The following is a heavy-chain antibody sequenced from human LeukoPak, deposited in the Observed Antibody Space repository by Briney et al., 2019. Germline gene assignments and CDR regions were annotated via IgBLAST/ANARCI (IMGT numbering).Heavy chain of an antibody. CDR2: ISSSSSTI. D-gene: IGHD3-10*01. V-gene: IGHV3-48*01. Sequence: GGSLRLSCAASGFTFSSYSMNWVRQAPGKGLEWVSYISSSSSTIYYADSVKGRFTISRDNAKNSLYLQMNSLRAEDTAVYYCTGNYYGSGSYADFDYWGQGTLVTVSS. CDR3: TGNYYGSGSYADFDY. J-gene: IGHJ4*02. CDR1: GFTFSSYS.